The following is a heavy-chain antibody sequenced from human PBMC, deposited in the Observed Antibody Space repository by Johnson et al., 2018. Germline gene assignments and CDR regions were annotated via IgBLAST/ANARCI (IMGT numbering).Heavy chain of an antibody. V-gene: IGHV3-23*04. CDR3: AKVESSGTFYGFFHH. D-gene: IGHD1-26*01. CDR1: GFTFSSYS. J-gene: IGHJ1*01. Sequence: VQLVQSGGGLVQPGGSLRLSCVASGFTFSSYSMNWVRQAPGKGLEWVSAITGSGGGTYYADSVKGRFTISRDNSKNTLYLQMNSLRAEDTAIYYCAKVESSGTFYGFFHHWGQGTLVTVSS. CDR2: ITGSGGGT.